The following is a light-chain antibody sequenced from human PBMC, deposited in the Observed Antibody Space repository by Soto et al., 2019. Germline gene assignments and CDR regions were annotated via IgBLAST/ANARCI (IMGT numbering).Light chain of an antibody. J-gene: IGLJ3*02. V-gene: IGLV1-44*01. CDR2: NNN. Sequence: QSVLTQPPSASGTPGQRVTISCSGRSSNIGSNTINWYQQLPGTAPKLLIYNNNQRPSGVPDRFSGSKSGTSASLAISGLQSEDEADYYCLSWDDSLNVRVFGGGTQLTVL. CDR1: SSNIGSNT. CDR3: LSWDDSLNVRV.